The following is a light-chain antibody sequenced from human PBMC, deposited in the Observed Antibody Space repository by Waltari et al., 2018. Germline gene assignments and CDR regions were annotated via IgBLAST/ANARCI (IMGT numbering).Light chain of an antibody. CDR1: SSDIGAYDY. CDR2: DVY. Sequence: QSALTQPRSVSGSPGQSVTISCIGTSSDIGAYDYVSWYQQYPGRAPKLIIYDVYERPSGVPARFSGSKSGNTASLTISGLRPEDEADYYCCSYAGNYIAVFGGGTTLTV. V-gene: IGLV2-11*01. J-gene: IGLJ2*01. CDR3: CSYAGNYIAV.